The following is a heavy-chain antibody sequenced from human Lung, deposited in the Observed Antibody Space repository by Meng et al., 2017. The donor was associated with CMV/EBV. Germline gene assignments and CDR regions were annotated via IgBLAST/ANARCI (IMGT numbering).Heavy chain of an antibody. CDR3: AKDQYYFRGIEIPHYGMDV. CDR1: GLTFSHYG. CDR2: IWYDGRNK. D-gene: IGHD3-16*01. V-gene: IGHV3-33*06. Sequence: GESLKISCEASGLTFSHYGMHWVRQAPGKGLEWVAVIWYDGRNKYYGDSVKGRFTISRDNSKNTLYLQMNSLRAEDTAVYYCAKDQYYFRGIEIPHYGMDVWGQGXTVTVSS. J-gene: IGHJ6*02.